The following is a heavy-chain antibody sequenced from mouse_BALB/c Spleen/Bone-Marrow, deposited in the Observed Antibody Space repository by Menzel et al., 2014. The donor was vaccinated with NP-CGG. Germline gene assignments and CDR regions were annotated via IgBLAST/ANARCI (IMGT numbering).Heavy chain of an antibody. V-gene: IGHV5-6-5*01. CDR3: ARAPQLLYYFDY. J-gene: IGHJ2*01. D-gene: IGHD4-1*02. CDR1: VFSFSSYS. CDR2: ISSGGST. Sequence: EVQVVESGGGLVKPGGSLKLSCAASVFSFSSYSMSWVRQTPEKRLEWVATISSGGSTYYQDSVKGRFTISRDNARNILYLQMSSLRSEDTAMYYCARAPQLLYYFDYWGQGTTLTVSS.